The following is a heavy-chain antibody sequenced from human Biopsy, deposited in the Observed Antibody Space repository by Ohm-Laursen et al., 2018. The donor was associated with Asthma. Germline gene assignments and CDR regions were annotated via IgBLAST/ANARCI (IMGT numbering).Heavy chain of an antibody. CDR2: ISYDGSNK. J-gene: IGHJ4*02. Sequence: SLRLSCAASGFNFRSYGMHWVRQAPGKGLEWLAIISYDGSNKVYADSVRGRFTIARDNSKNTLYLQMNSLRVDDTGVYYCARDSSGSHFDYWGQGKPVTVSS. CDR1: GFNFRSYG. D-gene: IGHD6-19*01. CDR3: ARDSSGSHFDY. V-gene: IGHV3-30*03.